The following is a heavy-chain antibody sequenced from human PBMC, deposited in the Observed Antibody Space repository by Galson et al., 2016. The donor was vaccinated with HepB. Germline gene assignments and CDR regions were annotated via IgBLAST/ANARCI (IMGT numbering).Heavy chain of an antibody. CDR1: GGSISSYY. J-gene: IGHJ6*02. Sequence: ETLSLTCTLSGGSISSYYWSWIRQPPGKGLEWIGYIHYSGSTNYNPSLKSRVTISVDTSKNQFSLKLRSVTAADAAVYYCVRDMSYASGTYYRYYYYGMDVWGQGTTVTGSS. D-gene: IGHD3-10*01. CDR2: IHYSGST. CDR3: VRDMSYASGTYYRYYYYGMDV. V-gene: IGHV4-59*01.